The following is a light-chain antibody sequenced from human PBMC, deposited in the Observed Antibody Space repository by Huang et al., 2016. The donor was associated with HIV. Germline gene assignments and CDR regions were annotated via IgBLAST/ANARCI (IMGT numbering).Light chain of an antibody. Sequence: EIVMTQSPATLSVSPGERANLSCRASQSVSRALAWYQQKPGQTPRRLIYGAATRATGIPARFSGRGSGTEFTLTISSLQSEDFAVYYCQQYNNWPLTFGQGSKLEIK. CDR2: GAA. J-gene: IGKJ2*01. V-gene: IGKV3-15*01. CDR3: QQYNNWPLT. CDR1: QSVSRA.